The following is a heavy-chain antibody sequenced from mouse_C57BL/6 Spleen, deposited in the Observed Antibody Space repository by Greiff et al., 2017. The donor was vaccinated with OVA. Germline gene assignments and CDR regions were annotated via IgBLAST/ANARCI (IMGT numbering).Heavy chain of an antibody. CDR2: IYPRDGST. V-gene: IGHV1-85*01. CDR3: ARAPSITTVVASDY. J-gene: IGHJ2*01. D-gene: IGHD1-1*01. Sequence: LVESGPELVKPGASVKLSCKASGYTFTSYDINWVKQRPGQGLEWIGWIYPRDGSTKYNEKFKGKATLTVDTSSSTAYMELHSLTSEDSAVYFCARAPSITTVVASDYWGQGTTLTVSS. CDR1: GYTFTSYD.